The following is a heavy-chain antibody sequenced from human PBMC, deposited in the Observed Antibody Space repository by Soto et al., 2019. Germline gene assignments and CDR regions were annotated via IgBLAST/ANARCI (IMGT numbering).Heavy chain of an antibody. CDR3: ARDRVGSGSYVLEVVYYYYGMDV. CDR2: IWYDGSNK. CDR1: GFAFGDYA. D-gene: IGHD3-10*01. V-gene: IGHV3-33*01. Sequence: PGGSLRLSCTASGFAFGDYAMSWVRQAPGKGLEWVAVIWYDGSNKYYADSVKGRFTISRDNSKNTLYLQMNSLRAEDTAVYYCARDRVGSGSYVLEVVYYYYGMDVWGQGTTVTVSS. J-gene: IGHJ6*02.